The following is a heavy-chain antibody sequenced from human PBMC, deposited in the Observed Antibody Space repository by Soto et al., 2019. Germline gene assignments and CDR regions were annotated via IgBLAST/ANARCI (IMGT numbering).Heavy chain of an antibody. V-gene: IGHV4-34*02. CDR1: GGSLSGFF. D-gene: IGHD2-2*01. CDR3: ARGRPTWWVVRSFDTYVMDV. J-gene: IGHJ6*04. CDR2: INHSGST. Sequence: QVHLQQWGAGVLKPSETLSLTCAVYGGSLSGFFWSWIRQPPGRGLGWIGEINHSGSTNYGPSLRGRVTISVDTSKNQISLKLRSVTAADTAVYYCARGRPTWWVVRSFDTYVMDVWGKGTTVTVSS.